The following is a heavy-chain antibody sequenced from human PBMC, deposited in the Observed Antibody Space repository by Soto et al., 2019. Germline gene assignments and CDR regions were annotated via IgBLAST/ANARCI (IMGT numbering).Heavy chain of an antibody. CDR2: IYYSGST. D-gene: IGHD3-10*01. Sequence: PSETLSITCTVSGGSISSYDWSWIRQPPGKGLEWIGYIYYSGSTNYNPSLKSRVTISVDTSKNQFSLKLSSVTAADTAVYYCARVWGGAFDIWGQGTMVTVSS. CDR1: GGSISSYD. CDR3: ARVWGGAFDI. J-gene: IGHJ3*02. V-gene: IGHV4-59*01.